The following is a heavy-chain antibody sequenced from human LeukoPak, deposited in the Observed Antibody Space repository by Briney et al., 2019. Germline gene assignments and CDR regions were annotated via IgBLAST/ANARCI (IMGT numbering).Heavy chain of an antibody. CDR3: AREGGYSYGPLGY. CDR2: IKQDGSEK. V-gene: IGHV3-7*01. Sequence: GGSLRLSCAASGFTFSSYWMSWVRQAPGKGLEWVANIKQDGSEKYYVDSVKGRFTISRDNAKSSLYLQMNSLRAEDTAVYYCAREGGYSYGPLGYWGQGTLVTVSS. J-gene: IGHJ4*02. CDR1: GFTFSSYW. D-gene: IGHD5-18*01.